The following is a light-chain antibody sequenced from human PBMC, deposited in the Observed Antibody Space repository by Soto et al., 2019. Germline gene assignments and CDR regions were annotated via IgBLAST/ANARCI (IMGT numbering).Light chain of an antibody. CDR3: QTWGTGITV. CDR2: LNSDGSH. CDR1: SGHSSYA. J-gene: IGLJ2*01. Sequence: QPVLTQSPSASASLGASVKLTCTLSSGHSSYAIAWHQQQPEKGPRYLMKLNSDGSHSKGDGIPDRFSGSSSGAERYLTLSSLQSEDEADYYCQTWGTGITVFGGGTKLTGL. V-gene: IGLV4-69*01.